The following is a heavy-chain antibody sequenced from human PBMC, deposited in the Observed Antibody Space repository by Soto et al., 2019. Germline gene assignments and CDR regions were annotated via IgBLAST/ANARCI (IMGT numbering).Heavy chain of an antibody. D-gene: IGHD4-17*01. CDR1: GASITSYY. CDR3: ARSSGDDFFYYGMDV. CDR2: VYARGAT. Sequence: SETLSLTCSVSGASITSYYWSWIRQSAGEGLQWIGRVYARGATNYNPSLKSRVSISGDTSKNQISLKLASVTAADTAVYYCARSSGDDFFYYGMDVWGHGTTVTVSS. J-gene: IGHJ6*02. V-gene: IGHV4-59*10.